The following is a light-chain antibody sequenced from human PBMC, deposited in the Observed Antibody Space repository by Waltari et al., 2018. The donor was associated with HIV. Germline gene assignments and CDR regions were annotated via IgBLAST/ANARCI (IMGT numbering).Light chain of an antibody. CDR1: SSNIEKNF. J-gene: IGLJ2*01. CDR2: DNN. V-gene: IGLV1-51*01. Sequence: QSVLMQPPSVSAAPGQKVTISCSGRSSNIEKNFVSWYQHLPRTTPRLIIFDNNKRSSGVPERFPASKSGTSATLDITGLQTGDEADYYCATWDTGLSAGVFGGGTQVTVL. CDR3: ATWDTGLSAGV.